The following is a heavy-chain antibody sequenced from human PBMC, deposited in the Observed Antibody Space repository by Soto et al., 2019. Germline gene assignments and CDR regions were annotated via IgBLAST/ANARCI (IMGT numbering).Heavy chain of an antibody. CDR3: AKDAVSGDGIWLMDS. CDR2: LLRSGSTA. D-gene: IGHD4-17*01. J-gene: IGHJ5*02. CDR1: GFTFSNYA. V-gene: IGHV3-23*01. Sequence: GGSLRLSCAASGFTFSNYAMTWARQAPGKGLEWVSSLLRSGSTAYYADSVRGRFTISSDTSANSLYLQMDSLRAEDTAIYYCAKDAVSGDGIWLMDSWGQGTVVTVSS.